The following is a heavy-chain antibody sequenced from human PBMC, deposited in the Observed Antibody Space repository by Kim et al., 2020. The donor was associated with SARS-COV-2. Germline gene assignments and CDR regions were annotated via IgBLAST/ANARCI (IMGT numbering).Heavy chain of an antibody. D-gene: IGHD3-16*01. J-gene: IGHJ4*02. CDR1: GYTFIAYF. CDR2: INPNSGGT. V-gene: IGHV1-2*02. Sequence: ASVKVSCKASGYTFIAYFIHWVRQAPGQGLEWMGWINPNSGGTSYAQRFQGRVSMTTDTSISTAYMELSRLTSDDTAVYYCAREGESVVDLSSPDHWGQGTLVTVSS. CDR3: AREGESVVDLSSPDH.